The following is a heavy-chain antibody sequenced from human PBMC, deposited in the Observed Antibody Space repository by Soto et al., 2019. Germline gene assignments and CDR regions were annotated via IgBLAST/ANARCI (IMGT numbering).Heavy chain of an antibody. V-gene: IGHV3-64D*08. CDR1: GFTFSNYA. D-gene: IGHD1-26*01. J-gene: IGHJ4*02. CDR2: ISTNGDST. Sequence: GGSLRLSCSASGFTFSNYAMHWVRQAPGKGLEFVSAISTNGDSTYYADSVKGRFTISRDNSKNTLYLQLSSLRAEDTAVYYCVKDRMRAYGGSVGCLYWFDYWGQGTLVTVSS. CDR3: VKDRMRAYGGSVGCLYWFDY.